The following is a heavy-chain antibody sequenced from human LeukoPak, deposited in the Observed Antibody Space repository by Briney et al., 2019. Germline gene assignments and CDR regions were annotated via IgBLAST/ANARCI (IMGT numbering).Heavy chain of an antibody. D-gene: IGHD2/OR15-2a*01. CDR2: ISTSGTSI. CDR1: GFALSSYN. CDR3: ARRGTCTTATCYDAYYYYFQDV. J-gene: IGHJ6*03. V-gene: IGHV3-48*04. Sequence: GGSLRLSCADSGFALSSYNMNWVRQAPGKGLEWISYISTSGTSIFYADSVKGRFTISRDNAKNSLYLQMDSLRAEDTAVYYWARRGTCTTATCYDAYYYYFQDVWGGGTTVTVSS.